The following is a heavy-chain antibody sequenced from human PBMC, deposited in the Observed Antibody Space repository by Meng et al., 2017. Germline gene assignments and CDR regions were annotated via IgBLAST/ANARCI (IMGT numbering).Heavy chain of an antibody. V-gene: IGHV3-15*01. CDR1: GFTFSSAW. J-gene: IGHJ4*02. D-gene: IGHD3-22*01. CDR3: QWLSTHPPDC. Sequence: EVQLVESGGGLVKPGESLRLSCAASGFTFSSAWMSWVRQAPGKGLEWVGRIKSETDGGTPDYAAPVKDRFTISRDDSKNILYLHMNSLETEDTAVYYCQWLSTHPPDCWGQGTLVTVSS. CDR2: IKSETDGGTP.